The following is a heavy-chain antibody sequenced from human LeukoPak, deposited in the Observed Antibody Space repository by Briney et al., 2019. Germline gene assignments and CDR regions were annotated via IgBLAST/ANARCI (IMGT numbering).Heavy chain of an antibody. V-gene: IGHV3-15*01. Sequence: GGSLRLSCAASGFTFSSYAMSWVRQAPGKGLEWVGRIKSKTDGGTTDYAAPVKGRFTISRDNSKNTLYLQMNSLRAEDTAVYYCAKRGYDILTGANEPYYYYYMDVWGKGTTVTISS. D-gene: IGHD3-9*01. CDR1: GFTFSSYA. CDR2: IKSKTDGGTT. J-gene: IGHJ6*03. CDR3: AKRGYDILTGANEPYYYYYMDV.